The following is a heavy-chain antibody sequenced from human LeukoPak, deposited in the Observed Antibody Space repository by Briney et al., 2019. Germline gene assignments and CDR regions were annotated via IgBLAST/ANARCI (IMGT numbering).Heavy chain of an antibody. CDR1: GFTFYNYA. Sequence: GGSLRLSCAASGFTFYNYAMSWVRLAPGQGREWVSAINGRSDITYYADSVEGRFTISRDNSKNTLYLQMNSLRAEDTAIYYCAKDSGGGGWLIDYWGQGTLVTVSS. CDR2: INGRSDIT. CDR3: AKDSGGGGWLIDY. V-gene: IGHV3-23*01. D-gene: IGHD6-19*01. J-gene: IGHJ4*02.